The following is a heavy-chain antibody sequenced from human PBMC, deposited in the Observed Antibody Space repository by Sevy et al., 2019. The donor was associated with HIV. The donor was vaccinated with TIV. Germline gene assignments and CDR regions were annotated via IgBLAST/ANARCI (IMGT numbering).Heavy chain of an antibody. CDR1: GGSISSYY. D-gene: IGHD6-6*01. CDR3: ARAYSSSSFYYYYYGMDV. V-gene: IGHV4-59*01. Sequence: SETLSLTCTVSGGSISSYYWIWIRQPPGKGLEWIGYIYYSGSTNYNPSLKSRVTISVDTSKNQFSLKLSSVTAADTAVYYCARAYSSSSFYYYYYGMDVWGQGTTVTVSS. J-gene: IGHJ6*02. CDR2: IYYSGST.